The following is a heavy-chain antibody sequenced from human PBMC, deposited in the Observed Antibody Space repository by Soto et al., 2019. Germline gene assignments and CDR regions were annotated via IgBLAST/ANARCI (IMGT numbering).Heavy chain of an antibody. J-gene: IGHJ5*02. CDR1: GGSISSYY. CDR3: ARGSSDFWSGDNWFDP. CDR2: IYYSGST. Sequence: SETLSLTCTVSGGSISSYYWSWIRQHPGKGLEWIGYIYYSGSTYYNPSLKSRVTISVDTSKNQFSLKLSSVTAADTAVYYCARGSSDFWSGDNWFDPWGQGTLVTVSS. D-gene: IGHD3-3*01. V-gene: IGHV4-59*06.